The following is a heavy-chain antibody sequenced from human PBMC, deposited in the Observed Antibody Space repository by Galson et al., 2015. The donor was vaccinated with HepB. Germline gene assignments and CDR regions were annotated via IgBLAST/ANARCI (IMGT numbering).Heavy chain of an antibody. CDR3: ALAVAGTGFDY. CDR2: ISYDGSNK. J-gene: IGHJ4*02. Sequence: SLRLSCAASGFTFSSYGMHWVRQAPGKGLEWVAVISYDGSNKYYADSVKGRFTISRDNSKNTLYLQMNSLRAEDTAVYYCALAVAGTGFDYWGQGTLVTVSS. CDR1: GFTFSSYG. V-gene: IGHV3-30*03. D-gene: IGHD6-19*01.